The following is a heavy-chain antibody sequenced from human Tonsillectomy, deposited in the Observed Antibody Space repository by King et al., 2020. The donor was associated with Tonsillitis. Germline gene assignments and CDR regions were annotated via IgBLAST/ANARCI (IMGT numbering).Heavy chain of an antibody. CDR3: AKDPDSSGFSG. CDR2: ISYDGSNK. Sequence: VQLVESGGGVVQPGRSLRLSCSASGITFSSYGMHWVRQAPGKGLEWVAFISYDGSNKYYADSVKARFTISRDNPKNTLYLQMNSLRAEDTAVYYCAKDPDSSGFSGGGQGTLVTVSS. CDR1: GITFSSYG. V-gene: IGHV3-30*18. J-gene: IGHJ4*02. D-gene: IGHD3-22*01.